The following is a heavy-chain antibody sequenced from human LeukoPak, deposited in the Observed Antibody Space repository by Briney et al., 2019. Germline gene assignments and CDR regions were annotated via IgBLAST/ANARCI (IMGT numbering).Heavy chain of an antibody. CDR2: ISGSGGGT. Sequence: GGSLRLSCAASGFTFNSYAMSWVRQAPEKGLEWVATISGSGGGTYYADSVKGWFTISRDNSKNTLYLQMNSLRAEDTAVYYCAKDLDYYDSSGFDYWGQGTLVTVSS. D-gene: IGHD3-22*01. J-gene: IGHJ4*02. CDR1: GFTFNSYA. CDR3: AKDLDYYDSSGFDY. V-gene: IGHV3-23*01.